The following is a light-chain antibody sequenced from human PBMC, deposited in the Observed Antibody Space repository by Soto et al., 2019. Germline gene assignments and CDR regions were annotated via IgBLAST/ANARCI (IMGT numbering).Light chain of an antibody. CDR2: KAS. CDR3: QQYNSVMYT. CDR1: QSISSW. J-gene: IGKJ2*01. V-gene: IGKV1-5*03. Sequence: DIQMTPSPSTLSASVGDRVTITCRASQSISSWLAWYQQKPGKAPKLLIYKASSLESGVPSRFSGSGSGTEFTLTISSLQPDDFATYYCQQYNSVMYTFGQGTKLEIK.